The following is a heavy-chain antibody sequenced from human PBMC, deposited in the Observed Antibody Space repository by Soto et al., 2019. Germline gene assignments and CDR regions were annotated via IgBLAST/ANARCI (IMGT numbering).Heavy chain of an antibody. D-gene: IGHD4-17*01. V-gene: IGHV3-23*01. Sequence: GGSLRLSCAASGFTFSSYAMSWVRQAPGKGLEWVSAISGNGGSTYYADSVKGRFTISRDNSKNTLYLQMNSLRAEDTAVYYCARDGLRAYGDSYYFDHWGQGTLVTVSS. CDR1: GFTFSSYA. CDR3: ARDGLRAYGDSYYFDH. J-gene: IGHJ4*02. CDR2: ISGNGGST.